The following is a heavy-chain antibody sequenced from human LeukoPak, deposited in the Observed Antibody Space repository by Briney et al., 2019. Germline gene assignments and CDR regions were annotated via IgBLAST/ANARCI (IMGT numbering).Heavy chain of an antibody. Sequence: GGSLRLSCAASGFTFSSYWMSWVSQAPGKGLEWVANIKQDGSEKYYVDSVKGRFTISRDNAKNSLYLQMNSLRAEDTAVYYCARDPAAAAGTVGYWGQGTLVTVSS. CDR2: IKQDGSEK. CDR3: ARDPAAAAGTVGY. J-gene: IGHJ4*02. D-gene: IGHD6-13*01. V-gene: IGHV3-7*01. CDR1: GFTFSSYW.